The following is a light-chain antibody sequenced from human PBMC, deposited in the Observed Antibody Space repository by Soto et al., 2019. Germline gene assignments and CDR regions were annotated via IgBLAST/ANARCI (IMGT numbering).Light chain of an antibody. Sequence: QSALTQPPSVSAAPGQKVTISCSGSSSNIGNNYVAWYQQLPGTAPKFLIYENIKRPSGIPDRFSGSKSGTSATLSITGLQTGDEADYYCGTWDSSLSAGVFGGGTKLTVL. CDR2: ENI. V-gene: IGLV1-51*02. CDR3: GTWDSSLSAGV. J-gene: IGLJ3*02. CDR1: SSNIGNNY.